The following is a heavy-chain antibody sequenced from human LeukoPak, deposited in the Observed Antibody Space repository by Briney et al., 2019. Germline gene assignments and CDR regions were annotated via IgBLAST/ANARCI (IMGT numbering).Heavy chain of an antibody. Sequence: PGGSLRLSCAASGFTFSSYAMHWVRQAPGKGLEYVSAISSNGGSTYYANSVKGRFTISRDNSKNTLYLQMGSLRAEDMAVYYCARVDIVGATTGLDYWGQGTLVTVSS. CDR2: ISSNGGST. CDR3: ARVDIVGATTGLDY. V-gene: IGHV3-64*01. CDR1: GFTFSSYA. D-gene: IGHD1-26*01. J-gene: IGHJ4*02.